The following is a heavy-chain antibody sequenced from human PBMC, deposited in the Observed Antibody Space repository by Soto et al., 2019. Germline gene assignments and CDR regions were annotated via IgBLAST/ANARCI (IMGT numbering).Heavy chain of an antibody. CDR2: IYHSGST. Sequence: PWETLSLTCAVSGGSISSSNWWSWVRQPPGQGLEWIGEIYHSGSTNYNPSLKSRVTISVDKSKNQFSLKLSSVTAADTAVYYCARETSYCSGGSCYRKYLDYWGQGTLVTVSS. CDR3: ARETSYCSGGSCYRKYLDY. V-gene: IGHV4-4*02. CDR1: GGSISSSNW. D-gene: IGHD2-15*01. J-gene: IGHJ4*02.